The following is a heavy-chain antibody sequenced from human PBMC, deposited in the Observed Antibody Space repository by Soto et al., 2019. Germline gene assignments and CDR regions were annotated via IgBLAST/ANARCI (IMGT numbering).Heavy chain of an antibody. CDR2: INPNSGGT. J-gene: IGHJ4*02. D-gene: IGHD3-10*01. CDR1: GYTFTSYA. Sequence: ASVKVSCKAFGYTFTSYAIHWVRQAPGQGLEWMGWINPNSGGTNYAQKFQGWVTMTRDTSISTAYMELSRLRSDDTAVYYCARDARGDEAPMDYWGQGTLVTVS. CDR3: ARDARGDEAPMDY. V-gene: IGHV1-2*04.